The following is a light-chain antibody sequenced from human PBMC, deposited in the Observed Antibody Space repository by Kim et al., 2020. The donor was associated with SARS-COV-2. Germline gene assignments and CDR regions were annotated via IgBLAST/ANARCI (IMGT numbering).Light chain of an antibody. Sequence: GQSFTTSCTGTSSDVGGYNYVSWYQQHPGKAPKLMIYDVSNRPSGVSNRFSGSKSGNTASLTISGLQAEDEADYYCSSYTSSSLVVFGGGTKLTVL. V-gene: IGLV2-14*03. CDR1: SSDVGGYNY. J-gene: IGLJ2*01. CDR2: DVS. CDR3: SSYTSSSLVV.